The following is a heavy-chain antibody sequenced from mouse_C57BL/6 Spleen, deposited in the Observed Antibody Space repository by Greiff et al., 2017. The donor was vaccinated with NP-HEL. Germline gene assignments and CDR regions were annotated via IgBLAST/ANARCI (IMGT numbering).Heavy chain of an antibody. Sequence: VQLPQSGPELVKPGASVKIPCKASGYTFTDYNMDWVKQSHGKSLEWIGDINPNNGGTIYNQKFKGKATLTVDKSSSTAYMELRSLTSEDTAVYYCARKSYGSSPPFDYWGQGTTLTVSA. D-gene: IGHD1-1*01. CDR1: GYTFTDYN. CDR2: INPNNGGT. V-gene: IGHV1-18*01. J-gene: IGHJ2*01. CDR3: ARKSYGSSPPFDY.